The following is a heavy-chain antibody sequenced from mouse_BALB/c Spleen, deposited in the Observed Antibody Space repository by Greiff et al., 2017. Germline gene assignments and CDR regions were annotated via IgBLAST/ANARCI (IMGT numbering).Heavy chain of an antibody. CDR2: ISSGGSYT. V-gene: IGHV5-6*01. CDR3: ARHVGDY. Sequence: EVKLVESGGDLVKPGGSLKLSCTASGFTFSSYGMSWVRQTPDKRLEWVATISSGGSYTYYPDSVKGRFTISRDNAKNTLYLQMSSLKSEDTAMYYCARHVGDYWGQGTSVTVSS. CDR1: GFTFSSYG. J-gene: IGHJ4*01.